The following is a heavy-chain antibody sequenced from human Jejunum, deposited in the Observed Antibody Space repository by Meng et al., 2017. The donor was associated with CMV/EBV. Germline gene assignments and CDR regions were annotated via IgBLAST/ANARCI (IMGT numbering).Heavy chain of an antibody. Sequence: EVQMLEYGGALVQPGGSLSVACAASGFTFDNYALTWVRQAPGKGLEWLSTISDYGGITYYADSVKGRFTISRDNFENTLYLQMSSLRAEDTAIYYCARSSYSSSWYWFDPWGQGTLVTVSS. CDR3: ARSSYSSSWYWFDP. D-gene: IGHD6-13*01. CDR1: GFTFDNYA. J-gene: IGHJ5*02. CDR2: ISDYGGIT. V-gene: IGHV3-23*01.